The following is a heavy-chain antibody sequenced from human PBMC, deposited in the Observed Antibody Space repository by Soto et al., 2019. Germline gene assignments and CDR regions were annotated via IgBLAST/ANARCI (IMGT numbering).Heavy chain of an antibody. Sequence: GGSLRLSCAASGFTFSSYAMHWVRQAPGKGLEWVAVISYDGSNKYYADSVKGRFTISRDNSKNTLYLQMNSLRAEDTAVYYCARGDDFYDSSGYCYDFWGQGTLVTVSS. J-gene: IGHJ4*02. CDR1: GFTFSSYA. V-gene: IGHV3-30*04. D-gene: IGHD3-22*01. CDR2: ISYDGSNK. CDR3: ARGDDFYDSSGYCYDF.